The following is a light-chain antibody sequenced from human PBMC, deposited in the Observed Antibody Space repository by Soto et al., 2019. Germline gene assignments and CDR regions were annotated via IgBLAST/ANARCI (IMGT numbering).Light chain of an antibody. V-gene: IGKV3-11*01. Sequence: EIVLTQSPATLSLSPGEGATLSCRASQSVSNYLAWYQQKPGQAPRLLIFDASKRATGIPARFSGSGSGTDFTLTISSLEPEDFAVYYCQQRSNWPLTFGGGTKVETK. CDR3: QQRSNWPLT. CDR1: QSVSNY. CDR2: DAS. J-gene: IGKJ4*01.